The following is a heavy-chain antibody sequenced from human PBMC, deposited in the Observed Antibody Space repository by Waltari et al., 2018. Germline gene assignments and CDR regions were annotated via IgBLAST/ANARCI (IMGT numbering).Heavy chain of an antibody. J-gene: IGHJ2*01. CDR2: MHPNRVTT. CDR1: GYTFTNYD. V-gene: IGHV1-8*01. CDR3: ARVFGYYGADWYFDL. Sequence: QVQLVQSGAEVKKPGASVTVSCKASGYTFTNYDINWVRQAPGQGFEWMGWMHPNRVTTGNAQNFQGRVNITRDTSTNTAYMEMSGLRSDDTAVYYCARVFGYYGADWYFDLWGRGTLVTVSS. D-gene: IGHD2-15*01.